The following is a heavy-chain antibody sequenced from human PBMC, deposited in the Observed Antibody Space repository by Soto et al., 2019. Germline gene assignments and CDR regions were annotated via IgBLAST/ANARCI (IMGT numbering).Heavy chain of an antibody. J-gene: IGHJ6*02. V-gene: IGHV4-31*03. D-gene: IGHD5-18*01. CDR3: AREGYSYGYYYYGMDV. CDR2: IYYSGST. CDR1: GGSISSGGYY. Sequence: QVQLQESGPGLVKPSQTLSLTCTVSGGSISSGGYYWSWIRQHPGKGLEWIGYIYYSGSTYYNPSLKSRVTISVDTSKNQFSLKLSSVTAADTTVYYCAREGYSYGYYYYGMDVWGQGITVTVSS.